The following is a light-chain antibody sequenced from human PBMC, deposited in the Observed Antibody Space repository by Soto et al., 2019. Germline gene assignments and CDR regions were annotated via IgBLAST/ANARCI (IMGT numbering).Light chain of an antibody. CDR2: EVS. V-gene: IGLV2-8*01. CDR3: LLSFSTGSTV. Sequence: QSALTQPPSASGSPGQSVTISCTGTSSDIGAYDYVSWYQQHPGKVPKLMIYEVSKRPSGVPDRFSASKSGNTASLTVSGLQAEDEADYYCLLSFSTGSTVFGGGTKLTVL. J-gene: IGLJ3*02. CDR1: SSDIGAYDY.